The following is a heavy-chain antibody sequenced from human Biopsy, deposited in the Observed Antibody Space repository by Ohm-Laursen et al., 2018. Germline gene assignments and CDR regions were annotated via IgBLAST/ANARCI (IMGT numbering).Heavy chain of an antibody. CDR3: ARGRLRAVARFDY. J-gene: IGHJ4*02. CDR2: INHSGST. CDR1: GGSFSGYY. D-gene: IGHD6-19*01. Sequence: TLSLTCAVYGGSFSGYYWSWIRQPPGKGLEWIGEINHSGSTNYNPSLKSRVTISVDTSKNQFSLKLSSVTAADTAAYYCARGRLRAVARFDYWGQGTLVTVSS. V-gene: IGHV4-34*01.